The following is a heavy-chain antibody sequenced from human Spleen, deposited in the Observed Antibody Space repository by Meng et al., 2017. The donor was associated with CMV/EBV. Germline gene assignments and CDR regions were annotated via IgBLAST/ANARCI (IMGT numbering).Heavy chain of an antibody. D-gene: IGHD2-15*01. V-gene: IGHV4-4*07. CDR1: GGSISSYY. CDR3: ARAPTYCSGGSCYPYFDY. CDR2: IYTSGST. Sequence: VQLQESGPGLVKPSETLSLTCTVSGGSISSYYWSWIRQPAGKGLEWIGRIYTSGSTNYNPSLKSRVTMSVDTSKNQFSLKLSSVTAADTAVYYCARAPTYCSGGSCYPYFDYWGQGTLVTVSS. J-gene: IGHJ4*02.